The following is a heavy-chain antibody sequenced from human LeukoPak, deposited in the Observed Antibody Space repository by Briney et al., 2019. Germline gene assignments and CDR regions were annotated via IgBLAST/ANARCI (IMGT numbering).Heavy chain of an antibody. J-gene: IGHJ4*02. CDR3: ARDNGSGWSNLYYFDY. D-gene: IGHD6-19*01. CDR2: INPNSGGT. Sequence: ASVKVSCKASGYTSTSYGISWVRQAPGQGLEWMGWINPNSGGTNYAQKFQGRVTMTRDTSISTAYMELSRLRSDDTAVYYCARDNGSGWSNLYYFDYWGQGTLVTVSS. CDR1: GYTSTSYG. V-gene: IGHV1-2*02.